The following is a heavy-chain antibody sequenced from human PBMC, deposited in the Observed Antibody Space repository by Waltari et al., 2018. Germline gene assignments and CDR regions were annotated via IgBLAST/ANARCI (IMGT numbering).Heavy chain of an antibody. J-gene: IGHJ4*02. CDR3: ARHRLGDGSWNYFDY. Sequence: QLQLQESGPGLVKPSETLSLTCTVSGGSIRSDSYFWGWIRQPPGKGLEWIGSLHYTGSTYYDPSLKSRVTISVDTSKNQFSLKLTSVTAADTAVYYCARHRLGDGSWNYFDYWGQGTLVTVSS. D-gene: IGHD2-15*01. V-gene: IGHV4-39*01. CDR1: GGSIRSDSYF. CDR2: LHYTGST.